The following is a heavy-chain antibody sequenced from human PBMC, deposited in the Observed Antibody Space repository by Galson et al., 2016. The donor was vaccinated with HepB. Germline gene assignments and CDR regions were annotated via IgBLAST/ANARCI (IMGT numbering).Heavy chain of an antibody. CDR3: ARGDYDILTGYYVASFDV. J-gene: IGHJ3*01. D-gene: IGHD3-9*01. CDR2: INAGNGNT. V-gene: IGHV1-3*01. Sequence: SVKVSCKGSGYSFNSYALHWVRQAPGQRLEWVGWINAGNGNTRSSQKFQGRVTITSDTCASTVYMELSSLRPEDTAIYYCARGDYDILTGYYVASFDVWGQGTMVTVSS. CDR1: GYSFNSYA.